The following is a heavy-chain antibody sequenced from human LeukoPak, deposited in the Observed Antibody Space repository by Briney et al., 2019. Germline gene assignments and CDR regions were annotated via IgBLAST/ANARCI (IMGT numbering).Heavy chain of an antibody. J-gene: IGHJ4*02. CDR2: ISSSSSYI. D-gene: IGHD3-3*01. Sequence: GSLRLSCAASGFTFSSYSMNWVRQAPGKGLEWVSSISSSSSYIYYADSLKGRFTISRDNAKNSLYLQMNSLRAEDTAVYYCATYDFWSGRNWGQGTLVTVSS. CDR3: ATYDFWSGRN. CDR1: GFTFSSYS. V-gene: IGHV3-21*01.